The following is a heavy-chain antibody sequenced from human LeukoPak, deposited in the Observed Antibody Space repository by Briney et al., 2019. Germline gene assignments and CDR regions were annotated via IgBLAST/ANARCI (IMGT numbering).Heavy chain of an antibody. V-gene: IGHV4-59*01. CDR2: IYYGGST. CDR3: ARHAALDSKRASNNHNWFDP. D-gene: IGHD1-14*01. CDR1: GGSFSSYS. J-gene: IGHJ5*02. Sequence: SETLSLTCTVSGGSFSSYSWSWIRQPPGKGLEWIGYIYYGGSTTYNPSLKSRVTISLDTSKKQFSLRLSSVTAADTAVYYCARHAALDSKRASNNHNWFDPWGQGTLVTVSS.